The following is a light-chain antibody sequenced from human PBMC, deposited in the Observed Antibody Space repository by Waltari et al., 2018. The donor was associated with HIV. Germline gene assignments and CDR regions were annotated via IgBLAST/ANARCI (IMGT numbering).Light chain of an antibody. CDR2: EGS. J-gene: IGLJ3*02. Sequence: QSALTQPASVSGSPGQSITISCTGTSSDVGSYNLVSWYQQHPGKAPKLMIYEGSKRPSGVSNRFSGSKSGNTASLTISGLQAEDEADYHCCSYAHSSTWVFGGGTKLTVL. V-gene: IGLV2-23*01. CDR3: CSYAHSSTWV. CDR1: SSDVGSYNL.